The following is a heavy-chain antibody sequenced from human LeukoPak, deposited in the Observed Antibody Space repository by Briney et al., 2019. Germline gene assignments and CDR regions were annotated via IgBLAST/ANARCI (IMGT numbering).Heavy chain of an antibody. CDR1: GYTFTSYY. Sequence: ASVKVSCKASGYTFTSYYMRWVRQAPGQGLEWMGIINPSGGSTSYAQKFQGRVTMTEDTSTDTAYMELSSLRSEDTAVYYCATGPPKNYYYDSSGYSRREIDYWGQGTLVTVSS. D-gene: IGHD3-22*01. J-gene: IGHJ4*02. CDR2: INPSGGST. CDR3: ATGPPKNYYYDSSGYSRREIDY. V-gene: IGHV1-46*01.